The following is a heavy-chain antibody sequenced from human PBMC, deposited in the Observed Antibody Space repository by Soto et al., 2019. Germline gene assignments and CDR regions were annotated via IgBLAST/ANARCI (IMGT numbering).Heavy chain of an antibody. J-gene: IGHJ6*02. V-gene: IGHV3-21*01. CDR3: VRGGDLTADLPQYYRGLNI. D-gene: IGHD3-16*01. CDR2: ISGVSNYT. CDR1: GFTFITYI. Sequence: EVQLVESGGGLVQPGGSLRLSCETSGFTFITYIMHWVRQAPGKGLERVASISGVSNYTNYADSVKGRFNISRDNAVKSLDSQIASQRVEETLLYYCVRGGDLTADLPQYYRGLNIWGQGTTFTVPS.